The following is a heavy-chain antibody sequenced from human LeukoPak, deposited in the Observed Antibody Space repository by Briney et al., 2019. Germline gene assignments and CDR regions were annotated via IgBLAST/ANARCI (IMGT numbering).Heavy chain of an antibody. J-gene: IGHJ4*02. CDR1: GFTFSSYA. CDR3: AKDARSGYYIHFDY. D-gene: IGHD3-3*01. V-gene: IGHV3-23*01. Sequence: GGSLRLSCAASGFTFSSYAMSWVRQAPGKGLEWVSAISGSGGSTYYADSVKGRFTISRDNSKNTPYLQMNSLGAEDTAVYYCAKDARSGYYIHFDYWGQGTLVTVSS. CDR2: ISGSGGST.